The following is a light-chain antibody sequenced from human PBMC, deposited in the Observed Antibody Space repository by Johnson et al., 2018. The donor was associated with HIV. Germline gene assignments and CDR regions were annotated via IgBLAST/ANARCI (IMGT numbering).Light chain of an antibody. Sequence: QAVLTQPPSVSAAPGQKVTISCSGSSSNIGNNYVSWYQQLPGTAPKLLIYDNNKRPSGIPDRFSGSQSGTSATLGIIELQTGDEADYYCGTWDSSLSAYVFGTGTKVTVL. CDR3: GTWDSSLSAYV. CDR1: SSNIGNNY. J-gene: IGLJ1*01. CDR2: DNN. V-gene: IGLV1-51*01.